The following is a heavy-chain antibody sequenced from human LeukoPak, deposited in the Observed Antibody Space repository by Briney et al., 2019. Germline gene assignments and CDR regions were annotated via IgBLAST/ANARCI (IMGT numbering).Heavy chain of an antibody. CDR3: ARVRQLELPDY. CDR1: GFTFTTYG. D-gene: IGHD1-1*01. CDR2: IQNDEIDK. V-gene: IGHV3-30*02. Sequence: PGGSLRLSCAASGFTFTTYGMHWVRQAPGKGLEWVAFIQNDEIDKFYADSVKGRFTISRDNAKNSLYLQMNSLRAEDTAVYYCARVRQLELPDYWGQGTLVTVSS. J-gene: IGHJ4*02.